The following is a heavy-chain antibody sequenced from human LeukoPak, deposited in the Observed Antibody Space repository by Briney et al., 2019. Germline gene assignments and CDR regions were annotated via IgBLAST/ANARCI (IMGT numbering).Heavy chain of an antibody. J-gene: IGHJ4*02. Sequence: GGSLRLSCAASGFTFSGYSMNWVRQAPGKGLEWVSSISSSSSYIYYADSVKGRFTISRDNAKNSLYLQMNSLRAEDTAVYYCARAHNWKYGTFDYWGQGTLVTVSS. CDR1: GFTFSGYS. CDR2: ISSSSSYI. V-gene: IGHV3-21*01. CDR3: ARAHNWKYGTFDY. D-gene: IGHD1-7*01.